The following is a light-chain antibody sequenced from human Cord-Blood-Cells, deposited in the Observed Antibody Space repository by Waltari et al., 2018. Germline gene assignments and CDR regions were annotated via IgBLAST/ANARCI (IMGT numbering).Light chain of an antibody. CDR1: SSNIGAGYD. CDR2: GNS. J-gene: IGLJ2*01. CDR3: QSYDSSLSGVV. Sequence: QSVLTPPPSVSGAPGPRVTISCTGSSSNIGAGYDVPSYQQIPGTAPKFLIYGNSNRPSGVPDRFSGSKSGTSASLAITGLQAEDEADYYCQSYDSSLSGVVFGGGTKLTVL. V-gene: IGLV1-40*01.